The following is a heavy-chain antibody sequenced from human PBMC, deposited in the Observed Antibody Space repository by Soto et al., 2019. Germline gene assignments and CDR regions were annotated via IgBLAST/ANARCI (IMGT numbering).Heavy chain of an antibody. V-gene: IGHV3-15*07. CDR3: ARDSPHVMDV. J-gene: IGHJ6*02. CDR1: GFTFSKTW. CDR2: IKSQIDGGTT. D-gene: IGHD2-15*01. Sequence: GGSLRLSCAASGFTFSKTWMNWVRQAPGKGLEWVGRIKSQIDGGTTDYAAPVKGRFTFSRDDSKNTVYLQMNSLTSEDTAVYYCARDSPHVMDVWGQGTTVTVSS.